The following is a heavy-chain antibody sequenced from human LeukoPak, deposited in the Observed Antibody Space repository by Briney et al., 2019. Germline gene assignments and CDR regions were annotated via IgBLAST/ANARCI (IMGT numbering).Heavy chain of an antibody. CDR1: GGSISSGGYY. D-gene: IGHD3-3*01. Sequence: PSETLSLTCTVSGGSISSGGYYWSWIRQHPGKGLEWIGYIYYSGSTYDNPSLKSRVTLSVDTSKNQFSLKLSSVTAADTAIYYCATQHDEDWFDPWGQGTLVTVSS. V-gene: IGHV4-39*01. CDR3: ATQHDEDWFDP. CDR2: IYYSGST. J-gene: IGHJ5*02.